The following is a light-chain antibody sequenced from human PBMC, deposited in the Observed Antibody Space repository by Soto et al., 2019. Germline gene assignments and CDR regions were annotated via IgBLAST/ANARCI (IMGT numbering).Light chain of an antibody. CDR3: CSYVSSKTYV. CDR1: RTDVGGYNF. Sequence: QSALTQPASVSGSPGQSITISCTGTRTDVGGYNFVSWYQQHPGKAPKLIIYEVSNRPSGVSNRFSGSKSDNTASLTISGLQAEDEAYYYCCSYVSSKTYVFGTGTKLTVL. CDR2: EVS. V-gene: IGLV2-14*01. J-gene: IGLJ1*01.